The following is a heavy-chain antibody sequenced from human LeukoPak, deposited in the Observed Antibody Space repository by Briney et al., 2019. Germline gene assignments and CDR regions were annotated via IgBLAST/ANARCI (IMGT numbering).Heavy chain of an antibody. Sequence: GGSLRLSCAASGFTFSRYWMHWVRQAPGKGLVWVSRLNGDGSATTYADSVKGRFTISRDNAKNTLYLQMNSLRAEDTAVYYCARESPYYYDSSGCYDYWGQGTLVIVSS. V-gene: IGHV3-74*01. D-gene: IGHD3-22*01. J-gene: IGHJ4*02. CDR2: LNGDGSAT. CDR1: GFTFSRYW. CDR3: ARESPYYYDSSGCYDY.